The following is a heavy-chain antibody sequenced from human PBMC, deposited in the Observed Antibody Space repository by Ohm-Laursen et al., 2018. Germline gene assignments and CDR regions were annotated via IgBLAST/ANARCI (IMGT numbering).Heavy chain of an antibody. CDR3: LSGSGYSST. D-gene: IGHD3-22*01. CDR1: GFTFSSYW. CDR2: IKGDGGKI. V-gene: IGHV3-74*01. J-gene: IGHJ3*01. Sequence: SLRLSCAASGFTFSSYWMSWVRHGPGKGLVWLSGIKGDGGKINYADSVKGRFTISRDNAKNTLYLQMNSVRVEDTAVYYCLSGSGYSSTWGQGTMVTVSS.